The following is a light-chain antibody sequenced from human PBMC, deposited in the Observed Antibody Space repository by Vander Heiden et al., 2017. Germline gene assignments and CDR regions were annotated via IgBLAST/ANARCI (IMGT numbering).Light chain of an antibody. CDR2: AAS. Sequence: DIQMTQSPSSLSASVGDRVTITCRASQNIIRYLNWYQQKPGKAPKLLISAASSLQSGVPSRFSGSGSGTDFTLTISSLQPEDFATFYCQESFSTPFTFGPGTKVDIK. V-gene: IGKV1-39*01. CDR1: QNIIRY. J-gene: IGKJ3*01. CDR3: QESFSTPFT.